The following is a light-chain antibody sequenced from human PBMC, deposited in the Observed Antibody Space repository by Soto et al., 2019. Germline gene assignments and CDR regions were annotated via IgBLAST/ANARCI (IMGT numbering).Light chain of an antibody. Sequence: EVVLTLSPATLSLSPGERATLSCRASHSISNYLAWYQQKPGQAPRLLIYAASNRATGIPPRFSGSGSGTDFALTISSLEPEDFAVYYCQQRSDWPPWTFGPGTKVDTK. V-gene: IGKV3-11*01. CDR3: QQRSDWPPWT. J-gene: IGKJ1*01. CDR1: HSISNY. CDR2: AAS.